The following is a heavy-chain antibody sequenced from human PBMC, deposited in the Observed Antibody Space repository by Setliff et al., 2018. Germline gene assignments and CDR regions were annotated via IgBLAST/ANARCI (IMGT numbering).Heavy chain of an antibody. CDR2: IYYSGST. J-gene: IGHJ4*02. CDR3: ARRKYGDYTDY. Sequence: SETLSLTCTVSGGSISSYYWSWIRQPPGKGLEWIGYIYYSGSTNYNPSLKSRVTISVDTSKNQFSLKLSSVTAADTAVYYCARRKYGDYTDYWGQGALVTVSS. V-gene: IGHV4-59*01. D-gene: IGHD4-17*01. CDR1: GGSISSYY.